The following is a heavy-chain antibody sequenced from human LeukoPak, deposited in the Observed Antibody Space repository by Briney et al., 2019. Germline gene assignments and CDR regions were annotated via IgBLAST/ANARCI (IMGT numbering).Heavy chain of an antibody. J-gene: IGHJ5*02. CDR1: GYTFTSYY. V-gene: IGHV1-2*06. D-gene: IGHD3-10*01. Sequence: ASVKVSCKASGYTFTSYYMHWVRQAPGQGLEWMGRINPNSGGTNYAQKFQGRVTMTRDTSISTAYMELSRLRSDDTAVYYCARGFGVLWFGELLPYNWFDPWGQGTLVTVSS. CDR3: ARGFGVLWFGELLPYNWFDP. CDR2: INPNSGGT.